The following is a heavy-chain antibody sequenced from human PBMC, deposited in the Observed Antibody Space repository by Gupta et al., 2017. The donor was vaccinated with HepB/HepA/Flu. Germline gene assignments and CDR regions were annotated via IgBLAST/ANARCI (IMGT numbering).Heavy chain of an antibody. CDR3: ARNATLVVGAFDI. CDR1: GGSIRNYDYS. J-gene: IGHJ3*02. Sequence: QLQLQESGPGLLKPSETLSLTCTVSGGSIRNYDYSWGWIRQPPGKGLEWIGTIYYSGKTYYSPSLKSRITISADSSKNQFSLQLKSVTAADTALYYCARNATLVVGAFDIWGQGTMVTVSS. V-gene: IGHV4-39*01. CDR2: IYYSGKT. D-gene: IGHD2-21*01.